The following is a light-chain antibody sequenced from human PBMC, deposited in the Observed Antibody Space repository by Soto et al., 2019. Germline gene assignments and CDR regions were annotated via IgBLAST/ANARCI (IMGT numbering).Light chain of an antibody. V-gene: IGLV1-44*01. CDR1: SSNIGSNT. J-gene: IGLJ1*01. CDR3: AAWDDSLNGYV. Sequence: QSALTQPPSASGTPGQRVTISCSGSSSNIGSNTVNWYQQLPGTAPKLLTYSNNQRPSGVPDRFSGSKSGTSASLAISGLQSEDEADYYCAAWDDSLNGYVFGTGTKVT. CDR2: SNN.